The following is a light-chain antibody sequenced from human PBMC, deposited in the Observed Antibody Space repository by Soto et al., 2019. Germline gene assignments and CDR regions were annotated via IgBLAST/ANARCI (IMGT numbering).Light chain of an antibody. V-gene: IGKV3-20*01. Sequence: PQERPTLTSRASQTASSSHLAWYQQKPGQAPRLLIYDASSRATGISDRFSGSGSGTDFTLTISRLESEDFAVYYCQQYGRSPYTFGQGTKVDIK. CDR2: DAS. CDR3: QQYGRSPYT. CDR1: QTASSSH. J-gene: IGKJ2*01.